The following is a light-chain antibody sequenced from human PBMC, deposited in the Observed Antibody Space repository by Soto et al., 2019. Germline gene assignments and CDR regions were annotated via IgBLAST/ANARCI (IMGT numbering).Light chain of an antibody. CDR3: SSYVNYNTFVI. J-gene: IGLJ2*01. CDR2: EVT. V-gene: IGLV2-14*01. CDR1: ISDVGGHGY. Sequence: QSALTQPASVSGSPGQSITISCTGTISDVGGHGYVSWYQQHPGKAPKLMIYEVTYRPSGVSDRFSGSKSGNTASLTISGLQAEDEADYYCSSYVNYNTFVIFGGGTKVTVL.